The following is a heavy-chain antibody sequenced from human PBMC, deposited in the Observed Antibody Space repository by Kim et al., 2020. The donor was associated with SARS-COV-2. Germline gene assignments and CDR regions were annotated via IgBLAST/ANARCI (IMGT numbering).Heavy chain of an antibody. CDR2: ISGDGGRT. J-gene: IGHJ4*03. CDR3: ARWEGDTNGYYYHVFDV. Sequence: GGSLRLSCAASGFTFVNYAMHWVRQVPGKGLEWVSLISGDGGRTYYGDSVRGRFTISRDNSKNSLYLQMNDLRIDDTALYYCARWEGDTNGYYYHVFDVGRPGTRGPVSS. D-gene: IGHD3-22*01. V-gene: IGHV3-43*02. CDR1: GFTFVNYA.